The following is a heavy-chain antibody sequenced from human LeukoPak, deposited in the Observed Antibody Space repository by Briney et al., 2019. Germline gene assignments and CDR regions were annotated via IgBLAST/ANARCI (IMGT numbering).Heavy chain of an antibody. D-gene: IGHD3-16*01. CDR1: GGTFSSYA. Sequence: GASVKVSCTASGGTFSSYAISWVRQAPGQGLEWMGGIIPIFGTATYAQKFQGRVTITADESTSTAYMELSSLRSEDTAVYYCASGTWGRTETFDPWGQGTLVTVSS. V-gene: IGHV1-69*13. CDR3: ASGTWGRTETFDP. J-gene: IGHJ5*02. CDR2: IIPIFGTA.